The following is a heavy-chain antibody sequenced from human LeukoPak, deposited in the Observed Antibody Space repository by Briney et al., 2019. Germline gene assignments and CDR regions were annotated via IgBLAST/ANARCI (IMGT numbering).Heavy chain of an antibody. V-gene: IGHV3-23*01. J-gene: IGHJ4*02. D-gene: IGHD3-9*01. Sequence: GGSLRLSCAASGFTFSSYWMHWVRQAPGKGLEWVSIMSGSGGNTYYADSVKGRFTISRDNSKNTLYLQMNSLRVEDTAVYYCAKFHLLLRYFDFFDYWGRGTLVTVSS. CDR2: MSGSGGNT. CDR1: GFTFSSYW. CDR3: AKFHLLLRYFDFFDY.